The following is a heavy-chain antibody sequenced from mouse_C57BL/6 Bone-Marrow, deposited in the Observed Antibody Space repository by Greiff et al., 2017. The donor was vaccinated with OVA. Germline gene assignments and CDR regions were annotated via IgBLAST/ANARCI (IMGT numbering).Heavy chain of an antibody. D-gene: IGHD1-1*01. CDR3: ARTPFYYYGSSFYFDY. J-gene: IGHJ2*01. CDR2: IDPANGNT. CDR1: GFNIKNTY. Sequence: VQLQQSVAELVRPGASVKLSCTASGFNIKNTYMHWVKQRPEQGLEWIGRIDPANGNTKYAPKFQGKATLTADTSSNTAYLQLSSLTSEDTAIYYCARTPFYYYGSSFYFDYWGRGTTLTVSS. V-gene: IGHV14-3*01.